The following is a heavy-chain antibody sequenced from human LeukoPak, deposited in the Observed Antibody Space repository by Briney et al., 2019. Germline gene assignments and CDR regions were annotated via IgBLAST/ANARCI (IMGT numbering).Heavy chain of an antibody. J-gene: IGHJ4*02. V-gene: IGHV3-64*01. D-gene: IGHD3-16*01. CDR2: IRSTGDST. Sequence: GGSLRLSCAASGFTFSNFAIHWVRQAPGKGLEFVSGIRSTGDSTYYANSAKGRFTISRDNSKNTLYLQMVSLRSEDTAVYYCARDNDSRDPPHFDYWGQGTLVTVSS. CDR1: GFTFSNFA. CDR3: ARDNDSRDPPHFDY.